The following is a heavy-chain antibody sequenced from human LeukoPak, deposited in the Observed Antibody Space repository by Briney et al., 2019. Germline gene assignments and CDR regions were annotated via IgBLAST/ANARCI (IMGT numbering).Heavy chain of an antibody. J-gene: IGHJ3*02. D-gene: IGHD2-15*01. CDR2: IYTSGST. V-gene: IGHV4-61*02. Sequence: SETLSLTCTVSGGSISSGSYYWSWLRQPAGKGLEWIGRIYTSGSTNYNPSLKSRVTISVDTSKNQFSLKLSSVTAADTAVYYCARFAAARAFDIWGQGTMVTVSS. CDR1: GGSISSGSYY. CDR3: ARFAAARAFDI.